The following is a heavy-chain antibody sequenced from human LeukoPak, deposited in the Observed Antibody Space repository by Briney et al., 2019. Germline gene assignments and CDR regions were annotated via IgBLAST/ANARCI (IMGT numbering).Heavy chain of an antibody. J-gene: IGHJ4*02. V-gene: IGHV4-59*01. Sequence: SETLSLTCTVSGGSFSSYYWSWIRQPPGEGLEWIGYIYYSGSTDYNPSLKSRVTISVETSKNQFSLNLSSVTAADTAVYYCAGVYSYGFEHLHVGIDFWGQGTLVTVSS. CDR1: GGSFSSYY. CDR3: AGVYSYGFEHLHVGIDF. CDR2: IYYSGST. D-gene: IGHD5-18*01.